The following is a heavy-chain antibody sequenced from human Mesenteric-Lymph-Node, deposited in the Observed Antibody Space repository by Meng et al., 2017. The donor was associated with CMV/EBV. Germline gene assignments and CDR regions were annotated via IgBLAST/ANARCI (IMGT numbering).Heavy chain of an antibody. CDR3: TRGQIYKEPAGWSYGMDV. V-gene: IGHV3-23*01. D-gene: IGHD2-2*01. Sequence: GESLKISCAASGFTFSSYAMSWVRQAPGKGLEWVSAISGSGGSTYYADSVKGRFTISRDNSKNTLYLQMNSLRAEDTAVYYCTRGQIYKEPAGWSYGMDVWGQGTTVTVSS. CDR1: GFTFSSYA. J-gene: IGHJ6*02. CDR2: ISGSGGST.